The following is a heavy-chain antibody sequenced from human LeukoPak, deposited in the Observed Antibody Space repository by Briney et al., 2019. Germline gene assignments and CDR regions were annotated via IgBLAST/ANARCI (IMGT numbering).Heavy chain of an antibody. CDR2: INPNSGGT. CDR1: GYTFTGYY. J-gene: IGHJ5*02. CDR3: GREYYDSSGSWFDP. Sequence: GASVKVSCKSSGYTFTGYYVHWVRQAPGQGLEWMGWINPNSGGTNYAQRFQGRVTMTRDTSISTAYMELSRLRSDDTAVYYCGREYYDSSGSWFDPWGQGTLVTVSS. V-gene: IGHV1-2*02. D-gene: IGHD3-22*01.